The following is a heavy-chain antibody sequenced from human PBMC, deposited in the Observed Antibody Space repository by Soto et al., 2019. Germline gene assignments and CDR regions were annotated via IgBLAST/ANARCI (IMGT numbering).Heavy chain of an antibody. J-gene: IGHJ6*02. Sequence: GGSLRLSCAASGFTFSNYSMNWVRQAPGKGLEWVSSISSSSSYIYYADSVKGRFTISRDNAKNSLYLQMNSLRAEDTAVYYCARQNDFWSGYYYYYYYGMDVWGQGTTVTVSS. CDR3: ARQNDFWSGYYYYYYYGMDV. D-gene: IGHD3-3*01. V-gene: IGHV3-21*01. CDR1: GFTFSNYS. CDR2: ISSSSSYI.